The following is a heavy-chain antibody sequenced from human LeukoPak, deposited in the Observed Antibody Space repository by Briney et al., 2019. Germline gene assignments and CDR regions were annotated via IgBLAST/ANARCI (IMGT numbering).Heavy chain of an antibody. V-gene: IGHV1-69*13. J-gene: IGHJ4*02. CDR3: ARATAMVTGIDY. CDR2: IIPIFGTA. Sequence: GASVKVSCKASGGTFSSYAISWVRQAPGQGLEWMGGIIPIFGTANYAQKFQGRVTITADESTSTAYMELSSLRSEDTAVYYCARATAMVTGIDYWGQGTLVTVSS. D-gene: IGHD5-18*01. CDR1: GGTFSSYA.